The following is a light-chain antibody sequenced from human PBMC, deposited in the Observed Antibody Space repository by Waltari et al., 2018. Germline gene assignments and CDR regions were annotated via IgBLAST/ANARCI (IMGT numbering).Light chain of an antibody. Sequence: SYVLTQPPSVSVAPGKTARITCGGNNIGRKSVHWYQQKPGQAPVLVIYYDSDRPSGIPERFSGSNSGNTATLTISRVEAGDEADYYCQVWDSSSDVVFGGGTKLTVL. V-gene: IGLV3-21*04. J-gene: IGLJ2*01. CDR2: YDS. CDR3: QVWDSSSDVV. CDR1: NIGRKS.